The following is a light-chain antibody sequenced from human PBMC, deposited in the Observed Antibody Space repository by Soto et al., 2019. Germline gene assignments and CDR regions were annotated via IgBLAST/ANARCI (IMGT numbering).Light chain of an antibody. CDR2: DVS. V-gene: IGLV2-14*01. CDR1: SSEVGGYKY. CDR3: SSYTSSSTLDVV. J-gene: IGLJ2*01. Sequence: QSALPHPASVSGSPGQSITISGTGTSSEVGGYKYVSWYQQHPGKAPKLMIYDVSNRPSGVSNRFSGSKSGNTASLTISGLQAEDEADYYCSSYTSSSTLDVVFGGGTKLTVL.